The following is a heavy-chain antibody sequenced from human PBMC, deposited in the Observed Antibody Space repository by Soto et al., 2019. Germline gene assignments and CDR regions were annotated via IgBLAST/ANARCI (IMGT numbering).Heavy chain of an antibody. CDR1: GFAFSNYA. CDR3: VKGNQLLRYYFEF. Sequence: GGSLRLSCSVSGFAFSNYAMHWVRQAPGEGLEYVSGITSDGDNTYHADTVKGRFTISRDNSKNTLYLQMSSLRVEDTAIYYCVKGNQLLRYYFEFWGQGTLVTVSS. D-gene: IGHD3-9*01. J-gene: IGHJ4*02. CDR2: ITSDGDNT. V-gene: IGHV3-64D*06.